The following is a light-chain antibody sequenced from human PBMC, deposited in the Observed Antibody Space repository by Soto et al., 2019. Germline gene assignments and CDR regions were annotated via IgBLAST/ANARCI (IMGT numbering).Light chain of an antibody. CDR3: QQHNNWPWT. J-gene: IGKJ1*01. CDR1: QSVSSN. CDR2: GAS. V-gene: IGKV3-15*01. Sequence: EIVMTQSPATLSVSPGERATLSCRASQSVSSNLAWYQQKPGQAPMLLIYGASTRATGIPARFSGIGSGTEFTLTISSLQSEDFAVYYCQQHNNWPWTFGQGTKVEIK.